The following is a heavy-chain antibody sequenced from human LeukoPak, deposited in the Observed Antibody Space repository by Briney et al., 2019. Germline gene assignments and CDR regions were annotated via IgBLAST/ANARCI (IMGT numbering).Heavy chain of an antibody. V-gene: IGHV3-53*01. J-gene: IGHJ4*02. CDR2: IYSGGTT. Sequence: GGSLRLSCAASGFTVSTDYMSWVRQAPGKGLEWVSVIYSGGTTYYADSVKDRFTISRDNSKNTLYLQMNSLRAEDTAVYYCARAQYYVDSWGQGTLVTVSS. CDR3: ARAQYYVDS. CDR1: GFTVSTDY.